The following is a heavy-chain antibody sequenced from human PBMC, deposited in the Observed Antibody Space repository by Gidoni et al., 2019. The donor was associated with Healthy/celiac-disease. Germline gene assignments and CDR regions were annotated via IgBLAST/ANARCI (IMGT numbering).Heavy chain of an antibody. J-gene: IGHJ4*02. CDR2: ISLNSGSI. V-gene: IGHV3-9*01. Sequence: EVQLVESGGGWVQPGRSLRLSCAASGFTFDDYAMHWVRQAPGKGLEWVSGISLNSGSIGYADSVKGRFTISRDNAKNSLYLQMNSLRAEDTALYYCAKAKTPYGDYVFDYWGQGTLVTVSS. D-gene: IGHD4-17*01. CDR3: AKAKTPYGDYVFDY. CDR1: GFTFDDYA.